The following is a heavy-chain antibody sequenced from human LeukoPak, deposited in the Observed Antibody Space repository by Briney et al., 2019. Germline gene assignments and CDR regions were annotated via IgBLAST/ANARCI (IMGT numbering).Heavy chain of an antibody. D-gene: IGHD1-14*01. CDR3: ATINSYDY. CDR2: ISHDGGDK. CDR1: GFTFSSFA. V-gene: IGHV3-30-3*01. Sequence: GGSLRLSCAASGFTFSSFAMHWVRQAPGKGLEWMASISHDGGDKYYADSVKGRFTISRDNSKNTLYLQINSLRTEDTAVYYCATINSYDYWGQGTLVTVSS. J-gene: IGHJ4*02.